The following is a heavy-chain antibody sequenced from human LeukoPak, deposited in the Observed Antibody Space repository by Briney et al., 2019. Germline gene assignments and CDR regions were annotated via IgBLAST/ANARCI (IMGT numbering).Heavy chain of an antibody. D-gene: IGHD6-13*01. CDR2: ISSSSSYI. Sequence: GGSLRLSCAASGFTFSSYSMNWVRQAPVKGLEWVSSISSSSSYIYYADSVKGRFTISRDNAKNSLYLQMNSLRAEDTAVYYCAREGDSSSWYDYWGQGTLVTVSS. CDR1: GFTFSSYS. V-gene: IGHV3-21*01. J-gene: IGHJ4*02. CDR3: AREGDSSSWYDY.